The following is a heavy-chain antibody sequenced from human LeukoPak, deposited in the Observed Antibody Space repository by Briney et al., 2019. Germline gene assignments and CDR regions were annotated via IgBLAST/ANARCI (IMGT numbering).Heavy chain of an antibody. CDR1: GFTFSTYW. V-gene: IGHV3-7*01. CDR3: ARYKLYHGAFGI. J-gene: IGHJ3*02. D-gene: IGHD2-2*01. CDR2: IKQDGSEK. Sequence: GGSLRLSCAASGFTFSTYWMSWVRQAPGKGLEWVANIKQDGSEKYYVDSVKGRFTISRDNAKNSLDLQMNSLRVEDTAVYYCARYKLYHGAFGIWGQGTMVTVSS.